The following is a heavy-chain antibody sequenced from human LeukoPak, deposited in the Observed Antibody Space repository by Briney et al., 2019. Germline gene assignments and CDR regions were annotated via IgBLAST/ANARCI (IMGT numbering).Heavy chain of an antibody. D-gene: IGHD6-13*01. V-gene: IGHV3-7*03. J-gene: IGHJ4*02. CDR1: XLTFSSYW. CDR3: ARGSSSYYGEYYFDY. CDR2: IKQDGGEK. Sequence: ASXLTFSSYWMSWVRQAPGKGLXXXXXIKQDGGEKYYVASMKARFTISRDNAKNSLYLQMNSLRAEDTAVYYCARGSSSYYGEYYFDYWGQGTLVTVSS.